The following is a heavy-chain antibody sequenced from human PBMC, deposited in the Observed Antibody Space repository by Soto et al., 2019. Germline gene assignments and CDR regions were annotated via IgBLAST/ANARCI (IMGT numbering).Heavy chain of an antibody. J-gene: IGHJ6*02. D-gene: IGHD3-10*01. V-gene: IGHV3-30*18. CDR2: ISYDGSNK. CDR1: GFTFSSYG. Sequence: PGGSQRLSCAASGFTFSSYGRHWVRQAPGKGLEWVAVISYDGSNKYYADSVKGRFTISRDNSKNSLYLQMNSLRAEDTAVYYCAKDYYGSGSYYYYYYGMDVWGQGTTVTVSS. CDR3: AKDYYGSGSYYYYYYGMDV.